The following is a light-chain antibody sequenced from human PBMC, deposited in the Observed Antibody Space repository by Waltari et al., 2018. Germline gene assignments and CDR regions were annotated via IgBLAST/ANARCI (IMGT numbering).Light chain of an antibody. CDR1: SGSLSTTSY. V-gene: IGLV8-61*01. CDR2: KAT. CDR3: ALYMGSGIWV. Sequence: QTVVTQEPSLSVSPGGTVTLTCALSSGSLSTTSYATWYQQTPGQAPRTLVYKATARSSGVPDRFSGSSLGNTAALTITGAQADDESDYYCALYMGSGIWVFGGGTRLTVL. J-gene: IGLJ3*02.